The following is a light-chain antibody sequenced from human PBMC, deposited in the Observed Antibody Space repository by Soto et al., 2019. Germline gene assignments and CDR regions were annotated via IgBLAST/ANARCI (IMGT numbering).Light chain of an antibody. CDR2: NTS. CDR1: QSINSNS. Sequence: EIVLTQSPGTLSLSPGEGATVSCRVSQSINSNSLGWYQRKFGQAPRLLIYNTSSRATGIPDRFSGSGSGTDFTLSISRLEPEDFAVYYCQHYGGSFIFGPGTKVDF. CDR3: QHYGGSFI. V-gene: IGKV3-20*01. J-gene: IGKJ3*01.